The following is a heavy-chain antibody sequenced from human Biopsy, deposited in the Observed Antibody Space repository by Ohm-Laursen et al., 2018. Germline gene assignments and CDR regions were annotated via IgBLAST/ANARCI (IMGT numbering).Heavy chain of an antibody. CDR3: AIDGNDFLTDYLKIDQ. CDR1: GYTFTGYY. Sequence: SSVKVSCKASGYTFTGYYLHWVRRAPGQGLEWMGWINPKSGGTHYLEKFRGRVTMTRDTSISTAYMEVSSLRSDDTAVYYCAIDGNDFLTDYLKIDQWGQGTLVTVSS. CDR2: INPKSGGT. J-gene: IGHJ4*02. D-gene: IGHD3-9*01. V-gene: IGHV1-2*02.